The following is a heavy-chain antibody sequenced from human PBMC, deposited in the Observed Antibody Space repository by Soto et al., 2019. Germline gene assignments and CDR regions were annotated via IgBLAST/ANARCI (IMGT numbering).Heavy chain of an antibody. CDR3: AREGRRYFDRGWFDP. CDR1: GGSFSGYY. V-gene: IGHV4-34*01. CDR2: INHSGST. Sequence: QVQLQQWGAGLLKPSETLSLTCAVYGGSFSGYYWSWIRQPPGKGLESIGEINHSGSTNYNPSLKSRVTISVDTSKNQFSLKLSSVTAADTAVYYCAREGRRYFDRGWFDPWGQGTLVTVSS. J-gene: IGHJ5*02. D-gene: IGHD3-9*01.